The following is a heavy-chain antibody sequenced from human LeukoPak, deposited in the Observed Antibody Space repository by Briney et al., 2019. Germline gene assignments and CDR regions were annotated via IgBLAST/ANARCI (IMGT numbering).Heavy chain of an antibody. Sequence: GGSLRLSCAASGFTFSSYSMNWVRQAPGKGLEWVSYITTSHASYADSVKGRFTISRDNAKNSLYPQLNSLRDEDTAVYYCARDRDYGFDYWGQGILLTVSS. CDR3: ARDRDYGFDY. CDR1: GFTFSSYS. D-gene: IGHD4-17*01. CDR2: ITTSHA. V-gene: IGHV3-48*02. J-gene: IGHJ4*02.